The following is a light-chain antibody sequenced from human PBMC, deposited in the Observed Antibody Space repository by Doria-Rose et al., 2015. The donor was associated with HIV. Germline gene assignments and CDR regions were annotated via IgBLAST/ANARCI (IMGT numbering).Light chain of an antibody. CDR2: WAS. CDR3: QQYYDTPS. Sequence: DIRMTQSPESLGMSLGERATLNCKSNQSLLSTYKYYLAWYQQKPGQPPKLLNYWASTRHSWVPVRFRCSRSGTDCTLTISSLEAEDVAVYYCQQYYDTPSCGPGTTVDIK. CDR1: QSLLSTYKYY. V-gene: IGKV4-1*01. J-gene: IGKJ3*01.